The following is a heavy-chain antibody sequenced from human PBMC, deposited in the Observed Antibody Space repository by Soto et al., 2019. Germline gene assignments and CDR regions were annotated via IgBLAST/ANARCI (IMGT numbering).Heavy chain of an antibody. D-gene: IGHD3-22*01. Sequence: SETLSLTCTVSGGSISSYYWSWIRQPPGKGLEWIGDIYYSGSTNYNPSLKSRVTISVDTSKNQFSLKLSSVTAADTAVYYCAGYDSSGYYGSESDYWGQGTRVTVSS. CDR2: IYYSGST. CDR3: AGYDSSGYYGSESDY. V-gene: IGHV4-59*01. CDR1: GGSISSYY. J-gene: IGHJ4*02.